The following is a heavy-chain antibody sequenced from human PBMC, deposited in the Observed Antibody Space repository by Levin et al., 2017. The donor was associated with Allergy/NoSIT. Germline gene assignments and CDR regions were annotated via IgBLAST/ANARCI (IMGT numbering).Heavy chain of an antibody. J-gene: IGHJ5*02. V-gene: IGHV4-34*01. CDR2: INHSGST. Sequence: SQTLSLTCAVYGGSFSGYYWSWIRQPPGKGLEWIGEINHSGSTNYNPSLKSRVTISVDTSKNQFSLKLSSVTAADTAVYYCARDAGIAVAGKWYDPWGQGTLVTVSS. CDR3: ARDAGIAVAGKWYDP. D-gene: IGHD6-19*01. CDR1: GGSFSGYY.